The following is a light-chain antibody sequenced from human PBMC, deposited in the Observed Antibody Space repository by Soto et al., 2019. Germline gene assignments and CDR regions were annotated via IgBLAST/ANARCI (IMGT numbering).Light chain of an antibody. CDR2: GAS. CDR1: QNINNY. Sequence: DIQMTQSPSSLSASVGDRVVLTCRAGQNINNYLNWYQQKPGKAPTLLIYGASTLQSGVPSRFSGSGSGTDFTLIISSLQPEDLGTYYCQQTYNSYTFGQGTKVDIK. J-gene: IGKJ2*01. CDR3: QQTYNSYT. V-gene: IGKV1-39*01.